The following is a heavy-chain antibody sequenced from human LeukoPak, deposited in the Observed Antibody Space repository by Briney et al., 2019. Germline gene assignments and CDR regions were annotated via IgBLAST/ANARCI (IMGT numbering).Heavy chain of an antibody. CDR2: IYYSGST. D-gene: IGHD3-22*01. J-gene: IGHJ5*02. Sequence: SETLSLTCTVSGGSFSSYYWSWIRQPPGKGLEWIGYIYYSGSTNYNPSLKSRVTISVDTSKNQFSLKLSSVTAADTAVYYCARGPNYYDSSGYWNWFDPWGQGTLVTVSS. V-gene: IGHV4-59*01. CDR3: ARGPNYYDSSGYWNWFDP. CDR1: GGSFSSYY.